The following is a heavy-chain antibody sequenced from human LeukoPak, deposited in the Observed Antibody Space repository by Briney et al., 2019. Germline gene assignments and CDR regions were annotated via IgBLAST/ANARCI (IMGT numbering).Heavy chain of an antibody. CDR3: TTDFSGYSYGSFFDY. D-gene: IGHD5-18*01. CDR2: IKSKTDGGTT. Sequence: GGSLRLSCAASGFTFSNAWMSWVRQAPGKGLGWVGRIKSKTDGGTTDYAAPVKGRFTISRDDSKNTLYLQMNSLKTEDTAVYYCTTDFSGYSYGSFFDYWGQGTLVTVSS. CDR1: GFTFSNAW. J-gene: IGHJ4*02. V-gene: IGHV3-15*01.